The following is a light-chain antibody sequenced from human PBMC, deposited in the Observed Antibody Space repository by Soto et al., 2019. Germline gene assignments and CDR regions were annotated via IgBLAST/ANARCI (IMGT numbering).Light chain of an antibody. CDR1: SSNIGAYYD. J-gene: IGLJ3*02. CDR2: GNS. V-gene: IGLV1-40*01. CDR3: QSYDSSLSGSV. Sequence: SVLTQPPSVSGAPGQRVTISCTGSSSNIGAYYDVHWYQQLPGTAPKLLIYGNSNRPSGVPDRFSGSKSGTSASLAITGLQAEDEADYYCQSYDSSLSGSVFGGGTKLTVL.